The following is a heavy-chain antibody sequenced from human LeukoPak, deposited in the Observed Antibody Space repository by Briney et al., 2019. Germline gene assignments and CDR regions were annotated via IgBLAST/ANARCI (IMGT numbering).Heavy chain of an antibody. D-gene: IGHD3-10*01. CDR3: ARVFGPPGNYSSSGMDV. J-gene: IGHJ6*04. V-gene: IGHV4-31*03. CDR2: IYYSGST. CDR1: GGSISSGGYY. Sequence: SETLSLTCTVSGGSISSGGYYWSWIRQHPGKGLEWIGYIYYSGSTYYNPSLKSRVTISVDTSKNQFSLKLSSVTAADTAVYSWARVFGPPGNYSSSGMDVGAKGTTVTVSS.